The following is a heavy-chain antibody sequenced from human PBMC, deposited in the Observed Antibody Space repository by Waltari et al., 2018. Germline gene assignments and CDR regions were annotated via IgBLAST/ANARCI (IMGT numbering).Heavy chain of an antibody. J-gene: IGHJ4*02. CDR1: GFTFDDYA. CDR2: ISWNSGSI. Sequence: EVQLVESGGGLVQPGRSLRLSCAASGFTFDDYAMHWVRQAPGKGLEWVSGISWNSGSIGYADSVKGRFTISRDNAKNSLYLQMNSLRAEDTALYYCAKATASNSGPIGYWGQGTLVTVSS. CDR3: AKATASNSGPIGY. D-gene: IGHD4-4*01. V-gene: IGHV3-9*01.